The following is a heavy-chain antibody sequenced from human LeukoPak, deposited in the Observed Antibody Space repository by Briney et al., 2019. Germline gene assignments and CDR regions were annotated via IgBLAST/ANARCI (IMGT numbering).Heavy chain of an antibody. D-gene: IGHD2-2*02. Sequence: GGGLRLSCAASGFTFSSYGMHCGREAPGRGRGGGAVIWYVGSNKYYADSVKGRFTLSRDNSKNTLYLQMNSLRAEDTPVYYCATDEPAAIKGTGSTNYSYYGMDVWGQGTTVTVSS. CDR3: ATDEPAAIKGTGSTNYSYYGMDV. CDR1: GFTFSSYG. V-gene: IGHV3-33*01. CDR2: IWYVGSNK. J-gene: IGHJ6*02.